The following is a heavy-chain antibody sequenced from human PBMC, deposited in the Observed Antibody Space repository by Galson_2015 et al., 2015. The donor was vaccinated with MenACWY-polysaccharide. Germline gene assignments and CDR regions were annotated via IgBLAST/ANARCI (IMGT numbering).Heavy chain of an antibody. CDR3: GKVAGFCSDATCYADY. CDR1: GFTFSSYA. V-gene: IGHV3-23*01. J-gene: IGHJ4*02. CDR2: ISFSGGHR. D-gene: IGHD2-15*01. Sequence: SLRLSCAASGFTFSSYAMTWVRQAPGKGLQWASAISFSGGHRHYADSVKGRFTISRDNSKDTVYLQMDNLRAEDTAVYYCGKVAGFCSDATCYADYWGQGTLVTVSS.